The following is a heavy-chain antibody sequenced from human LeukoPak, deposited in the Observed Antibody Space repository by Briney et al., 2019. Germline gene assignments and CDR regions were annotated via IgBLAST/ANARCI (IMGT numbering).Heavy chain of an antibody. J-gene: IGHJ4*02. CDR2: ISSSGSTI. CDR1: GFTFSDYY. CDR3: ARDSLDYYDSSGYWYYFDY. Sequence: GGSLRLSCAASGFTFSDYYMSWIRQAPGKGLEWVSYISSSGSTIYYADSVKGRFTISRDNAKNSLYLQMNSLRAEDTAVYYCARDSLDYYDSSGYWYYFDYWGQGTLVTVSS. D-gene: IGHD3-22*01. V-gene: IGHV3-11*01.